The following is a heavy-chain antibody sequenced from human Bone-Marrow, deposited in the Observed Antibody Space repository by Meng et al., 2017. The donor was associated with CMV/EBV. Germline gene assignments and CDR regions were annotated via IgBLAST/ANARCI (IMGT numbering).Heavy chain of an antibody. V-gene: IGHV3-23*03. Sequence: GESLKISCAASGFTFSNSDMNWVRQAPGKGLEWVSVIYSGGSSTYYADSVKGRFTISRDNSKNTLYLQMNSLRAEDTAVYYCAKSSYDGDFWSGYYYYYYGMDVWGQGTTVTVSS. CDR3: AKSSYDGDFWSGYYYYYYGMDV. CDR1: GFTFSNSD. CDR2: IYSGGSST. D-gene: IGHD3-3*01. J-gene: IGHJ6*02.